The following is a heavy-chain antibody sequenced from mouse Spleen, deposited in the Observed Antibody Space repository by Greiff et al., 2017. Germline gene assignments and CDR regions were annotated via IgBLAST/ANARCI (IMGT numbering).Heavy chain of an antibody. D-gene: IGHD2-3*01. CDR3: ARADGYYPGYFDV. CDR1: GYTFTSYW. V-gene: IGHV1-55*01. CDR2: IYPGSGST. Sequence: VQLQQPGAELVKPGASVKMSCKASGYTFTSYWITWVKQRPGQGLEWIGDIYPGSGSTNYNEKFKSKATLTVDTSSSTAYMQLSSLTSEDSAVYYCARADGYYPGYFDVWGTGTTVTVSS. J-gene: IGHJ1*03.